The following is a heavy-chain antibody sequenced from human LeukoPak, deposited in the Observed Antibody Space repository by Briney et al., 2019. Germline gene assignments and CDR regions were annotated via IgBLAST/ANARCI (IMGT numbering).Heavy chain of an antibody. V-gene: IGHV1-2*02. CDR2: INPNTGDT. CDR1: GYTFTGYF. J-gene: IGHJ4*02. D-gene: IGHD2/OR15-2a*01. CDR3: ARGRSISNVNDPPVDY. Sequence: ASVKVSCKASGYTFTGYFMIWLRQAPGQGLEWMAWINPNTGDTGYLQKFQGRVTVTRDTSISTVYMDLNNLRFDDTAVYYCARGRSISNVNDPPVDYWGQGTLVSVSS.